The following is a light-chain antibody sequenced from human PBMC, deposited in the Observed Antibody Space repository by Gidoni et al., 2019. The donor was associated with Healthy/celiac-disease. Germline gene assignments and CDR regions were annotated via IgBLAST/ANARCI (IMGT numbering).Light chain of an antibody. Sequence: VLPQSPATLSLSLGERATLSCRASQSVSSYLAWYQQKPGQAPRLLIYDASNMATGIPARFSGSGSGTDFTLTISSLEPEDFAVYYCQQRSNWPLTFGGGTKVEIK. J-gene: IGKJ4*01. CDR2: DAS. V-gene: IGKV3-11*01. CDR3: QQRSNWPLT. CDR1: QSVSSY.